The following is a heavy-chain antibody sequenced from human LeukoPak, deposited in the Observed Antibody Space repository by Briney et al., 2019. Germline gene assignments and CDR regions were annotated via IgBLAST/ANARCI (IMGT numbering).Heavy chain of an antibody. J-gene: IGHJ4*02. D-gene: IGHD1-1*01. CDR2: IWYDGSNT. CDR3: ARDLEIGSSSYYFDH. V-gene: IGHV3-33*01. Sequence: GRSLRLSCAASGFTFSSYGMHWVRQAPGKGLEWVAIIWYDGSNTYYVDSVRGRFTISRDNSKNTLYLQVNSLRAEDTAMYYCARDLEIGSSSYYFDHWGLGTLVTVSS. CDR1: GFTFSSYG.